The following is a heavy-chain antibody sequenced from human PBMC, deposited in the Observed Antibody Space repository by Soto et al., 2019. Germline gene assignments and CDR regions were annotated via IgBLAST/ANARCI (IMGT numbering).Heavy chain of an antibody. CDR1: GFTFGDYA. D-gene: IGHD3-10*01. CDR2: IGGKAYGGTT. Sequence: EVQLVESGGGLVQPGRSLRLSCTASGFTFGDYAMSWFRQAPGKGREWVGLIGGKAYGGTTEYAASVKGRFTISRDDSKSIAYLQMNSLKTEDTAVYYCTRDGVKGFGELGYYYYGMDVWGQGTTVTVSS. V-gene: IGHV3-49*03. CDR3: TRDGVKGFGELGYYYYGMDV. J-gene: IGHJ6*02.